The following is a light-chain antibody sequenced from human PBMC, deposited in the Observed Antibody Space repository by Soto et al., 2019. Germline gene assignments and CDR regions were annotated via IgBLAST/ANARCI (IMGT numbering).Light chain of an antibody. CDR2: DVS. CDR1: SSDVGGYNY. Sequence: QSVLTQPGSVSGSPGQTIAISSTGTSSDVGGYNYVSWYQQHPGKAPKLMIYDVSNRPSGVSDRFSGSKSGNTASLTISGLQAEYEADYYCSSYTTSSTYVFGTGTKLTVL. CDR3: SSYTTSSTYV. J-gene: IGLJ1*01. V-gene: IGLV2-14*01.